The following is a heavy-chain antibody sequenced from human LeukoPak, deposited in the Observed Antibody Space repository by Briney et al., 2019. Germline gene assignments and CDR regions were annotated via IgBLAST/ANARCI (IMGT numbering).Heavy chain of an antibody. CDR3: ARHPPATGRFDY. Sequence: SETLSLTCTVSGGSIINNYWSWIRQPPEKGLEWIGYVYYDGSTNYNPSLKSRVTMSVDTSKNQPSLRLTSVTAADTAMYYCARHPPATGRFDYWGQGTLVTVSS. V-gene: IGHV4-59*01. CDR2: VYYDGST. CDR1: GGSIINNY. D-gene: IGHD1-14*01. J-gene: IGHJ4*02.